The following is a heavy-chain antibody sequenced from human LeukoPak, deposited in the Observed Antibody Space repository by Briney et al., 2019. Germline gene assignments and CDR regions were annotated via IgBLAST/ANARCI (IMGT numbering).Heavy chain of an antibody. J-gene: IGHJ6*02. V-gene: IGHV4-59*01. CDR2: IYYSGST. CDR1: GGSFSGYY. D-gene: IGHD2-15*01. CDR3: ARLLGYCSGGSCFPGDYYGMDV. Sequence: SETLSLTCAVYGGSFSGYYWSWIRQPPGKGLEWIGYIYYSGSTNYNPSLKSRVTISVDTSKNQFSLKLSSVTAADTAVYYCARLLGYCSGGSCFPGDYYGMDVWGQGTTVTVSS.